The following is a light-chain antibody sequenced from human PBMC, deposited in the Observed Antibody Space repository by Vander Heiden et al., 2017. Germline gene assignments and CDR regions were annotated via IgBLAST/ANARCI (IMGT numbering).Light chain of an antibody. CDR1: GSNIGRHF. CDR3: ASYDASRTTVV. Sequence: QSVLTQPPSPSGPPGQRVTLSCSGGGSNIGRHFLYWFQPLPGTAPIFLIYKNDLRPSRVPHRFSAAKSATSAALAISGLLSEDEATYFCASYDASRTTVVFGGGTKLTVL. J-gene: IGLJ2*01. V-gene: IGLV1-47*01. CDR2: KND.